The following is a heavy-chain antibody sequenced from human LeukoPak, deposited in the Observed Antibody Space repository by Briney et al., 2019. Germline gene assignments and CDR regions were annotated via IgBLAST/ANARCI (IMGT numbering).Heavy chain of an antibody. J-gene: IGHJ4*02. CDR1: GGSISTSNYY. CDR2: IFYSGST. Sequence: PSETLSLTCTVSGGSISTSNYYWGWIRQPPGKGLEWIGNIFYSGSTYYSPSLKSRVTISLDTSRNQFSLKLSSVTAADTAVYYCATLRNYYDSSERRGDYWGQGTLVTVSS. CDR3: ATLRNYYDSSERRGDY. D-gene: IGHD3-22*01. V-gene: IGHV4-39*07.